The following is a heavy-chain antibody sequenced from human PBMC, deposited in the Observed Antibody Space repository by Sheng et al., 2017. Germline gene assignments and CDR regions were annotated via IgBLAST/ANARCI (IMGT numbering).Heavy chain of an antibody. CDR1: GFTFSTYG. J-gene: IGHJ6*03. CDR2: ISYTGGST. Sequence: EVQLVESGRGLVQPGGTLRLSCAASGFTFSTYGMSWVRQAPGKGLEWVSSISYTGGSTYYADSVKGRFTISRDNSNNTLYLQMNSLRADDTAVYYCARSGRYGDYYYYYMDVWGKGTTVTVSS. CDR3: ARSGRYGDYYYYYMDV. V-gene: IGHV3-23*04. D-gene: IGHD3-10*01.